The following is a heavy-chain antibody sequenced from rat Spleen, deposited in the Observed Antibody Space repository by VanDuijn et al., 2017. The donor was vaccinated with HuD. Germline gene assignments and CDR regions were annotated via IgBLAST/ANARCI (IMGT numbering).Heavy chain of an antibody. CDR3: ARHEDYGGYSRDYFGY. CDR2: INDNGGST. CDR1: GFTFNNYW. J-gene: IGHJ2*01. Sequence: EVQLVESGGGLVQPGRSLKLSCVASGFTFNNYWMTWIRQAPGKGLEWIASINDNGGSTFYPDSVKDRFTISRDNAKSTLYLQMNSLRSEDTASYYCARHEDYGGYSRDYFGYWGQGVMVTVSS. V-gene: IGHV5-31*01. D-gene: IGHD1-11*01.